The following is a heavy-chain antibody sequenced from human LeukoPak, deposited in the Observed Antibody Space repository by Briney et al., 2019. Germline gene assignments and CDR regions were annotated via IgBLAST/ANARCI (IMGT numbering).Heavy chain of an antibody. CDR3: ARSCGSRYYIVY. V-gene: IGHV4-59*01. D-gene: IGHD1-26*01. CDR2: IHYTGST. CDR1: SGSFSTYH. J-gene: IGHJ4*02. Sequence: PSETLSLTCTASSGSFSTYHWSCIRQPPGKGLEWIGYIHYTGSTNYNPSLKSRVTISVDTSKTQFSLKLSSVTAADTAVYYCARSCGSRYYIVYWGQGTLVTVSS.